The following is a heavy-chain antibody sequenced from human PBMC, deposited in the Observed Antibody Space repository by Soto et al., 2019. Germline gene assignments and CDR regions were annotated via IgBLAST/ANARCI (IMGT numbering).Heavy chain of an antibody. CDR3: VRESRGWYGIDY. CDR1: GFTFSNHW. CDR2: ITTDGSST. V-gene: IGHV3-74*01. Sequence: EVQLVESGGGLVQPGGSLRLSCAASGFTFSNHWMHWVRKPPGKGLLWVSRITTDGSSTNYAGSVEGRFTVSRDNAKNSLYLQINSLKDDGTADYSCVRESRGWYGIDYWGQGTLVTVSS. D-gene: IGHD6-19*01. J-gene: IGHJ4*02.